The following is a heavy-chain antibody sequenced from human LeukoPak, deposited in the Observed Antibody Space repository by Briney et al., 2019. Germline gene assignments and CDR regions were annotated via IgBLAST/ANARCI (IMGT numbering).Heavy chain of an antibody. V-gene: IGHV1-69*04. CDR1: GGTFSSYA. CDR2: IIPILGIA. J-gene: IGHJ4*02. CDR3: ARENRAYCGGDCYSGPYFDY. D-gene: IGHD2-21*02. Sequence: VASVKVSCKASGGTFSSYAISWVRQAPGQGLEWMGRIIPILGIANYAQKFQGRVTITADKSTSTAYMELSSLRSEDTAVYYCARENRAYCGGDCYSGPYFDYWGQGTLVTVSS.